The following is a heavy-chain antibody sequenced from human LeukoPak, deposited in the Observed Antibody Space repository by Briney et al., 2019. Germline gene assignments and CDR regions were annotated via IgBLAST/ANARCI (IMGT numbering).Heavy chain of an antibody. CDR1: GYSISSGYY. V-gene: IGHV4-38-2*02. CDR2: IYHSGRT. J-gene: IGHJ3*02. D-gene: IGHD1-1*01. Sequence: PSETLSLTCTVSGYSISSGYYWGWIRQPPGKGLEWIGSIYHSGRTFYNPSLKSRVTISVDTSKNQFSLKLSSVTAADTAVYYCASRVQLERRDAFDIWGQGTMVTVSS. CDR3: ASRVQLERRDAFDI.